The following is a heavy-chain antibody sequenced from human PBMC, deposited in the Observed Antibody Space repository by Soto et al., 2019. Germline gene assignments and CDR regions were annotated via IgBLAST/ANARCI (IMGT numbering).Heavy chain of an antibody. J-gene: IGHJ4*02. CDR3: ARRRNTMTGDFDS. D-gene: IGHD3-3*01. V-gene: IGHV4-59*01. Sequence: SETLSLTCTVSGGFISSYCWSWIRQPPGKGLEWIGNIFYSGSTNYNPSLKSRVTISVDTSNNRFSLKLNSVTTADTAVYYCARRRNTMTGDFDSWGQGTLVTVSS. CDR1: GGFISSYC. CDR2: IFYSGST.